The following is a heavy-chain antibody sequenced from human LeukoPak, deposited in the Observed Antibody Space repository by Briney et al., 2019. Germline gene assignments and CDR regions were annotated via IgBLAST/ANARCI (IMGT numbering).Heavy chain of an antibody. J-gene: IGHJ4*02. V-gene: IGHV3-23*01. CDR2: IRGGGGDT. CDR1: GFTFSSYD. D-gene: IGHD5-18*01. Sequence: GGSLRLSCAASGFTFSSYDMSWVRQAPGKGLEWVSAIRGGGGDTFYADSVKGRFTISRDNSKNTLYLQMNSLRAEDTATYYCAKARGIQTFDYWGQGTLVTVSS. CDR3: AKARGIQTFDY.